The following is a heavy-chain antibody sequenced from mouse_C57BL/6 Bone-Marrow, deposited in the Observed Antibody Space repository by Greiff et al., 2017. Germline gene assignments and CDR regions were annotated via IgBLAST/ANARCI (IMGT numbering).Heavy chain of an antibody. CDR3: ARRDDSRYFDV. V-gene: IGHV1-18*01. Sequence: EVQLQQSGTELVKPGASVKIPCKASGYTFTDYNMDWVKQSHGKSLEWIGDINPNNGGTIYNQKFKGKATLTVDKSSSTAYMELRSLTSEDTAVYYCARRDDSRYFDVWGTGTTVTVSS. D-gene: IGHD2-14*01. CDR2: INPNNGGT. CDR1: GYTFTDYN. J-gene: IGHJ1*03.